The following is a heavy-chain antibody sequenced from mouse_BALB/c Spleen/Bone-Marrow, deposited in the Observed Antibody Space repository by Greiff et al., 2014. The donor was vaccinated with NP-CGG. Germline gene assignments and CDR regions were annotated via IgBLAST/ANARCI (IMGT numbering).Heavy chain of an antibody. V-gene: IGHV1S22*01. CDR3: TREGDY. CDR2: IYPGSGST. J-gene: IGHJ2*01. Sequence: LKESGSELVRPGASVKLSCKASGYTFTSYWMHWVKQRHGQGLEWIGNIYPGSGSTNYDEKFKSKGTLTVDTSSSTAYMHLRSLTSEDSAVYYCTREGDYWGQGTTLTVSS. CDR1: GYTFTSYW.